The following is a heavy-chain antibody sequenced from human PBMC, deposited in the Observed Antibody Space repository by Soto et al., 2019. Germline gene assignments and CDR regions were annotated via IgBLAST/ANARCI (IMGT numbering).Heavy chain of an antibody. J-gene: IGHJ5*01. D-gene: IGHD7-27*01. CDR3: TGGPPNWGFDS. V-gene: IGHV1-69*10. CDR1: GGTFSSYA. Sequence: ASVKVSCKASGGTFSSYAISWVRQAPGQGLEWMGWIIPMTAKANYAQKFQGRVTMTRSTSISTAYMELSSLTSEDTAVYYCTGGPPNWGFDSWGQGTPVTVS. CDR2: IIPMTAKA.